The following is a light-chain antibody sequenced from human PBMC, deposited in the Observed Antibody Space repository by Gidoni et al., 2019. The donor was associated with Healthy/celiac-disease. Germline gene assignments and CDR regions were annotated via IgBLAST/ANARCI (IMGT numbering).Light chain of an antibody. CDR1: QSVSSSY. CDR3: QQYGSSPLT. Sequence: PGERATLSCRASQSVSSSYLAWYQQKPGQAPRLLIYGASSRATGIPDRFSGSGSGTDFTLTISRLEPEDFAVYYCQQYGSSPLTFGGGTKVEIK. J-gene: IGKJ4*01. CDR2: GAS. V-gene: IGKV3-20*01.